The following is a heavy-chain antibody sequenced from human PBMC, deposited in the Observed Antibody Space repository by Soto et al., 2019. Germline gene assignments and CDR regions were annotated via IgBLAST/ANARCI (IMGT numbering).Heavy chain of an antibody. CDR2: ISSSTNTI. CDR1: NFTFSRYS. V-gene: IGHV3-48*02. D-gene: IGHD3-3*02. CDR3: ARQLGSPSAGDFDY. J-gene: IGHJ4*02. Sequence: EVQLVESGGGLVQPGGSLRLSCAASNFTFSRYSMNWFRQAPGKGLEWVSYISSSTNTIYYADSVKGRFTISRDNAKSSLYLQMKGLRDEDTAVYYCARQLGSPSAGDFDYWGQGTLVTVSS.